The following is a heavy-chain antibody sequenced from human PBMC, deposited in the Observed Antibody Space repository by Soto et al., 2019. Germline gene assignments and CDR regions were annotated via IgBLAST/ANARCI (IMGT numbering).Heavy chain of an antibody. V-gene: IGHV4-59*08. D-gene: IGHD1-1*01. CDR1: GGSISSDY. J-gene: IGHJ3*02. CDR3: ASRVRIDAFDI. Sequence: SETLSLTCTVSGGSISSDYWSWIRQPPGKGLEWIGYISYSGSTNYNPSLKSRVTISADTSKNQFSLKLSSVTAADTAVYYCASRVRIDAFDIWGQGTMVTVSS. CDR2: ISYSGST.